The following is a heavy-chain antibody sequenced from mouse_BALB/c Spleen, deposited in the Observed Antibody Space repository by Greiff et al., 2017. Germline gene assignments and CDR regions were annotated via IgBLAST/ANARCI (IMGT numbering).Heavy chain of an antibody. CDR1: GYTFTSYV. J-gene: IGHJ3*01. CDR2: INPYNDGT. V-gene: IGHV1-14*01. D-gene: IGHD1-2*01. CDR3: AREGGLLRLLFAY. Sequence: VQLQQSGPELVKPGASVKMSCKASGYTFTSYVMHWVKQKPGQGLEWIGYINPYNDGTKYNEKFKGKATLTSDKSSSTAYMELNSLTSEDSAVYYCAREGGLLRLLFAYWGQGTLVTVSA.